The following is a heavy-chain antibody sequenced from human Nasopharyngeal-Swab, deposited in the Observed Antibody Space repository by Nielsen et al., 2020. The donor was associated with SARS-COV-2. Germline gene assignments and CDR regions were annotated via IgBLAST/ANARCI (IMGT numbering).Heavy chain of an antibody. J-gene: IGHJ2*01. CDR1: GFTFSSYA. V-gene: IGHV3-30*04. CDR3: ARGGSDL. Sequence: GESLKISCAASGFTFSSYAMHWVRQAPGKGLEWVAVISYDGSNKYYADSVKGRVTISRDNSKNTLYLQMNSLRAEDTAVYYCARGGSDLWGRGTLVTVSS. CDR2: ISYDGSNK. D-gene: IGHD3-16*01.